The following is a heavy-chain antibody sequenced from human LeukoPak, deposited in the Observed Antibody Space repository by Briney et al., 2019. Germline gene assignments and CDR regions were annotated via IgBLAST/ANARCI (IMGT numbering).Heavy chain of an antibody. CDR3: ARHVTSGYSSGWYHDY. CDR1: GVSISSSSYY. V-gene: IGHV4-39*01. Sequence: SEPLSLTCTVSGVSISSSSYYWRWIRQPPGKGLEWIVSIYYSGSTYYNPSLKSRVTISVDTSKNQFSLKLSSVTAADTAVYYCARHVTSGYSSGWYHDYWGQGTLSPSPQ. CDR2: IYYSGST. D-gene: IGHD6-19*01. J-gene: IGHJ4*02.